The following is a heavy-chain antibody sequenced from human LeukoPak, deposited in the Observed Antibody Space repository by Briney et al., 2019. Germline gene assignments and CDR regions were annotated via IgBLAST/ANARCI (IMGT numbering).Heavy chain of an antibody. J-gene: IGHJ6*03. V-gene: IGHV4-59*12. D-gene: IGHD6-6*01. CDR1: GGSINNYF. CDR2: VSFSGST. Sequence: SETLSLTCIVSGGSINNYFWSWIRQPPGKGLEWIGEVSFSGSTNYNPSLKSRVTISVDTSKNQFSLKLSSVTAADTAVYYCARGLAARSYYYYYYMDVWGKGTTVTVSS. CDR3: ARGLAARSYYYYYYMDV.